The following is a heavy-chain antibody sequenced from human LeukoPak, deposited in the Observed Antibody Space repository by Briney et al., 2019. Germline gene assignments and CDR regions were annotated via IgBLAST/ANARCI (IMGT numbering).Heavy chain of an antibody. CDR2: IYPGDSDT. D-gene: IGHD5-12*01. V-gene: IGHV5-51*01. CDR1: GYSFTSYW. J-gene: IGHJ4*02. CDR3: ARHRSPYGYDALSY. Sequence: GESLKISCKGSGYSFTSYWIGWVRQMPGKGLEWMGIIYPGDSDTRYSPSFQGQVTISADKSITTAYLQWSSLKASDTAMYFCARHRSPYGYDALSYWGQGTLVTVSS.